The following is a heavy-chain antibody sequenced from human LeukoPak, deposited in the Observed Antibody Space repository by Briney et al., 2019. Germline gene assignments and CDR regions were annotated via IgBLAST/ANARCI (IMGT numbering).Heavy chain of an antibody. D-gene: IGHD5-12*01. Sequence: GGSLRLSCAASGFTFSRNAMHWVRQAPGKGLEWVAVIWYDGSNKYYADSVKGRFTISRDNSKNTLYLQMNSLRAEDTAVYYCAKSLTGRVATTELDYWGQGTLVTVSS. CDR1: GFTFSRNA. CDR3: AKSLTGRVATTELDY. J-gene: IGHJ4*02. V-gene: IGHV3-30*02. CDR2: IWYDGSNK.